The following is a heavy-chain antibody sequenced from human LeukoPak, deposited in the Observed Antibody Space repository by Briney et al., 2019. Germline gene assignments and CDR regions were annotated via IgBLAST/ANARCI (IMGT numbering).Heavy chain of an antibody. CDR1: GYTFTSYD. J-gene: IGHJ5*02. CDR3: ARVKGSGSVTWFDP. CDR2: MNPNSGNT. V-gene: IGHV1-8*03. D-gene: IGHD3-10*01. Sequence: ASVKVSCKASGYTFTSYDINWVRQATGQGLEWMGWMNPNSGNTGYVQKFQGRVTITRNTSISTAYMELSSLRSEDTAVYYCARVKGSGSVTWFDPWGQGTLVTVSS.